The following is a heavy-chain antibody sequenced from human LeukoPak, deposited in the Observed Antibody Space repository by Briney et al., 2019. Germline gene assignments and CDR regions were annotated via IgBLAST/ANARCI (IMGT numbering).Heavy chain of an antibody. CDR2: ISYDGSNE. Sequence: GRSLRLSCAASGFTFSSYAMHWVRQAPGKGLEWVAVISYDGSNEYYADSVKGRFTISRDNSKNTLYLQMNSLRAEDTAVYYCARGVDYDILTGYDYWGQGTLVTVSS. D-gene: IGHD3-9*01. J-gene: IGHJ4*02. CDR3: ARGVDYDILTGYDY. V-gene: IGHV3-30*04. CDR1: GFTFSSYA.